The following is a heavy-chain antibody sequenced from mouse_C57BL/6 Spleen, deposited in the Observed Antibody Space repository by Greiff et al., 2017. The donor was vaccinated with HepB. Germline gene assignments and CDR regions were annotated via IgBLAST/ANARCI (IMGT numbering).Heavy chain of an antibody. V-gene: IGHV2-2*01. J-gene: IGHJ2*01. CDR3: ARIRGIGGYYFDY. CDR1: GFSLTSYG. D-gene: IGHD1-1*02. Sequence: VMLVESGPGLVQPSQSLSITCTVSGFSLTSYGVHWVRQTPGKGLEWLGVIWSGGSTDYNAAFISRLSISKDNSKSQVFFKMNSLQADDTAIYYCARIRGIGGYYFDYWGQGTTLTVSS. CDR2: IWSGGST.